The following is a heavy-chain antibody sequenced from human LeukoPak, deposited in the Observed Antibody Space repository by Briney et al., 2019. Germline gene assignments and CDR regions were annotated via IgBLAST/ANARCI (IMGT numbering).Heavy chain of an antibody. J-gene: IGHJ4*02. CDR2: IIPNSGGT. Sequence: ASVKVSCKASGYTFTGYYMHWVRQAPGQGLEWMGWIIPNSGGTNYAQKFQGRVTMTRDTSISTAYMELSRLRSDDTAVYYCARGYCGGDCYSGGQGYWGQGTLVTVSS. CDR1: GYTFTGYY. CDR3: ARGYCGGDCYSGGQGY. V-gene: IGHV1-2*02. D-gene: IGHD2-21*02.